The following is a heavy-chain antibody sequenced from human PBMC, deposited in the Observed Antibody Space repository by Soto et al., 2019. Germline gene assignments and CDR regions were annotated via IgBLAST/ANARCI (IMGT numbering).Heavy chain of an antibody. D-gene: IGHD7-27*01. CDR3: ALSNWGFLYNFAY. CDR1: GYTFTSYD. Sequence: ASVKVSCKASGYTFTSYDINWVRQATGQGLEWMGWMNPNSGNTGYAQKFQGRVTMTRNTSISTAYMELSSLRSEDTAVYYCALSNWGFLYNFAYWGQGTLVTVSS. J-gene: IGHJ4*02. CDR2: MNPNSGNT. V-gene: IGHV1-8*01.